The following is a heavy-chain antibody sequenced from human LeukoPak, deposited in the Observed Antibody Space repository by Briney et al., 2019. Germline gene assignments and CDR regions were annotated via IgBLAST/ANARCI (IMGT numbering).Heavy chain of an antibody. D-gene: IGHD3-9*01. CDR2: INSDGSST. CDR1: GFTFSSYW. V-gene: IGHV3-74*01. J-gene: IGHJ4*02. CDR3: ARDQGGILTGYYTEFDY. Sequence: GGSLRLSCAASGFTFSSYWMHWVRQAPGKGLVWISRINSDGSSTSYADSVKGRFTISRDNAKNTLYLQMNSLRAEDTAVYYCARDQGGILTGYYTEFDYWGQGTLVTVSS.